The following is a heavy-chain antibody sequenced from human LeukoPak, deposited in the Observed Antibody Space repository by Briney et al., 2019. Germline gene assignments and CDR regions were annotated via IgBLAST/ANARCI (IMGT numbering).Heavy chain of an antibody. Sequence: SETLSLTCTVSGGSISSYFWNWIRQPPGKGLEWIGNVYYSGSTNYNPSLRSRVTISVDTSKNQFSLKLSSVAAADTGVYYCVRQQYASGNSYYLDYWGQGTLVTVSS. CDR3: VRQQYASGNSYYLDY. CDR1: GGSISSYF. D-gene: IGHD1-7*01. V-gene: IGHV4-59*08. CDR2: VYYSGST. J-gene: IGHJ4*02.